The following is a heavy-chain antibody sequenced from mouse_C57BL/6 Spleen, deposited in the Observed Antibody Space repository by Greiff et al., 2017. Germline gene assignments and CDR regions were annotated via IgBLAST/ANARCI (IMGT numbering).Heavy chain of an antibody. V-gene: IGHV3-6*01. J-gene: IGHJ4*01. Sequence: EVKLQESGPGLVKPSQSLSLTCSVTGYSITSGYYWNWIRQFPGNKLEWMGYISYDGSNNYNPSLKNRNSITRDTSKNQFFLKLNSVTTEDTATYYCARVGDGYYVDYAMDYWGQGTSVTVSS. CDR2: ISYDGSN. D-gene: IGHD2-3*01. CDR1: GYSITSGYY. CDR3: ARVGDGYYVDYAMDY.